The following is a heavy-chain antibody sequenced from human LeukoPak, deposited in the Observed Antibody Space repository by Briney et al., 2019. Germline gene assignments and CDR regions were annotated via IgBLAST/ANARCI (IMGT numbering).Heavy chain of an antibody. D-gene: IGHD2-15*01. CDR2: ITSSGSNT. CDR3: ARYLQGSFNY. V-gene: IGHV3-23*05. CDR1: GFTFSSFA. J-gene: IGHJ4*02. Sequence: SGGSLRLSCEASGFTFSSFAMSWVRQAPGKGLQWVSSITSSGSNTYYADSLKGRFTISRDNSKNTLYLQMNSLRAEDTAVFYCARYLQGSFNYWGQGTLVTVSS.